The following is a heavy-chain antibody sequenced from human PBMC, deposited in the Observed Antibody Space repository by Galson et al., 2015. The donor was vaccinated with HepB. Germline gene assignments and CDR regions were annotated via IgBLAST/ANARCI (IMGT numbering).Heavy chain of an antibody. CDR3: ARDPSPIAAYAFDI. CDR1: GFTFSSYS. Sequence: SLRLSCPASGFTFSSYSMNWVRQAPGKGLEWVSSISSSSSYIYYADSVKGRFTISRDNAKNSLYLHMNSLRAEDTAVYYCARDPSPIAAYAFDIWGQGTMVTVSS. D-gene: IGHD6-25*01. CDR2: ISSSSSYI. V-gene: IGHV3-21*01. J-gene: IGHJ3*02.